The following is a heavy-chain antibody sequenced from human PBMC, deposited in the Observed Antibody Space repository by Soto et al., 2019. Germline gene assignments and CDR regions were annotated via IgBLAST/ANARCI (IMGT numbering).Heavy chain of an antibody. D-gene: IGHD3-16*02. V-gene: IGHV1-8*01. CDR3: ARGRHYIWGSYRYTDDAFDI. CDR2: MNPNSGNT. CDR1: GYTFTSYD. Sequence: QVQLVQSGAEVKKPGASVKVSCKASGYTFTSYDINWVRQATGQGLEWMGWMNPNSGNTGYAQKFQGRVTMTRNTSISTAYMELSSVRSEDTAVYYCARGRHYIWGSYRYTDDAFDIWGQGTMVTVSS. J-gene: IGHJ3*02.